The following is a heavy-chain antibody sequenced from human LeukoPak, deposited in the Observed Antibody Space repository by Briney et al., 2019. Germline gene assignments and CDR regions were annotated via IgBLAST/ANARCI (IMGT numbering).Heavy chain of an antibody. Sequence: TSETLSLTCAVYGGSFSGYYWSWIRQPPGKGLEWIGEINHSGSTNYNPSLKSRVTISVDTSKNQFSLKLSSVTAADTAVYYCARHRCSGGSCYPMNWFDPWGQGTLVTVSS. D-gene: IGHD2-15*01. CDR3: ARHRCSGGSCYPMNWFDP. CDR1: GGSFSGYY. V-gene: IGHV4-34*01. CDR2: INHSGST. J-gene: IGHJ5*02.